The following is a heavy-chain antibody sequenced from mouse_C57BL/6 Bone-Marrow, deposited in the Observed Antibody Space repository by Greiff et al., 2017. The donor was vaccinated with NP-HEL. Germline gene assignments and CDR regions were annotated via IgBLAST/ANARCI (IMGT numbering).Heavy chain of an antibody. CDR3: TNGYDEGRGAMDY. J-gene: IGHJ4*01. V-gene: IGHV1-15*01. D-gene: IGHD2-2*01. CDR1: GYTFTDYE. Sequence: VQLQQSGAELVRPGASVTLSCKASGYTFTDYEMHWVKQTPVHGLEWIGAIDPETGGTAYNQKFMGKAILTADKSSSTAYMELRSLTSEDSAVYYCTNGYDEGRGAMDYWGQGTSVTVSS. CDR2: IDPETGGT.